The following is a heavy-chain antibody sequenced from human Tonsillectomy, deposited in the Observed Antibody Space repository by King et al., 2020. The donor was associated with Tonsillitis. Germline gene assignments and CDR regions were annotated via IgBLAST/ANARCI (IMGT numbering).Heavy chain of an antibody. CDR1: GFTFSNYG. J-gene: IGHJ4*02. Sequence: VQLVESGGGVVQPGRSLRLSCATSGFTFSNYGMHWVRQAPGKGLQWVAVMWYDGSNGYYADSVKGRFTISRDNSKSTLYLQMNSLRAEDTAVYYCARAAEYYYDRPGYSQYYLDNWDQGTLVTVSS. D-gene: IGHD3-22*01. CDR3: ARAAEYYYDRPGYSQYYLDN. V-gene: IGHV3-33*01. CDR2: MWYDGSNG.